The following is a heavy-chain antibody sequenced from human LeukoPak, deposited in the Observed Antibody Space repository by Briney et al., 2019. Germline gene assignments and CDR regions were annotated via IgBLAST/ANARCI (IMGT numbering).Heavy chain of an antibody. CDR1: GFTFSNYW. Sequence: GGSLRLSCAASGFTFSNYWMSWVRQAPGKGLEWVGRIKGTNDGATTDYGASVEGRVTISKDDSKATLYLQLNSLRTEDTAVYYCTTVTHFPLGGQGTLVAVSS. CDR3: TTVTHFPL. CDR2: IKGTNDGATT. D-gene: IGHD3-3*02. V-gene: IGHV3-15*01. J-gene: IGHJ1*01.